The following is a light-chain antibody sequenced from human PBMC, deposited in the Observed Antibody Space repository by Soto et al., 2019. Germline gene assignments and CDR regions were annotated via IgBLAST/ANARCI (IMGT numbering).Light chain of an antibody. Sequence: DIQMTQSPSSLSASVGDRVTITCRASQSIRSYLNWYHQKPGKTPQLLIYGASNLQSGAPSRFTGSGSGTHFTLTISSRQPEDFATYYCQQSYTTPYTFGQGTKLEIK. CDR1: QSIRSY. V-gene: IGKV1-39*01. J-gene: IGKJ2*01. CDR2: GAS. CDR3: QQSYTTPYT.